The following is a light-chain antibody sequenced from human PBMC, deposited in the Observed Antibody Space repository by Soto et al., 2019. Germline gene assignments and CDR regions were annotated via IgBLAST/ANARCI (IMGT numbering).Light chain of an antibody. J-gene: IGLJ2*01. V-gene: IGLV1-44*01. CDR3: ATWDDSPRDVV. Sequence: QPVLTQPPSVSGTPGLRVTISCSGGSSNIGRDTVNWYQQLPGTAPKLLIYNTNQRPSGAPDRFSGSKSGTSASLAISGLQSEDEADYYCATWDDSPRDVVFGGGTKLTVL. CDR2: NTN. CDR1: SSNIGRDT.